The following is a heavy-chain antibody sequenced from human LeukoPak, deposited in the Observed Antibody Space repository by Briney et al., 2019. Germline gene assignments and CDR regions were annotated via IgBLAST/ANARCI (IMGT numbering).Heavy chain of an antibody. J-gene: IGHJ6*02. CDR1: GFIFSRYS. Sequence: PGGSLRLSCAASGFIFSRYSMNWVRQAPGKGLEWVSSISTSGSYSDYANSVTGRFTISRDNAKNSLYLQMNSLRAEDTAVYYCARDQSMDVWDQGASVTVSS. V-gene: IGHV3-21*01. CDR2: ISTSGSYS. CDR3: ARDQSMDV.